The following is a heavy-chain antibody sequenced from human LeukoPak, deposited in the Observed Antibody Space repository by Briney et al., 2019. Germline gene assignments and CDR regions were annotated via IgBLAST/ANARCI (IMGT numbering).Heavy chain of an antibody. Sequence: PGGSLRLSCAASGFTFSSYEMNWVRQAPGKGLEWVSYISSSGSTIYYADSVKGRFTISRDNAKNSLYLQMNSLRAEDTAVYYCARRCSSTSCLYYYGMDVWGQGTTVTVSS. V-gene: IGHV3-48*03. J-gene: IGHJ6*02. CDR3: ARRCSSTSCLYYYGMDV. CDR1: GFTFSSYE. D-gene: IGHD2-2*01. CDR2: ISSSGSTI.